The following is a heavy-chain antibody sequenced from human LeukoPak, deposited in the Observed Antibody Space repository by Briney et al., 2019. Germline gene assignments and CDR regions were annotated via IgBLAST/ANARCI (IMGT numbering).Heavy chain of an antibody. J-gene: IGHJ6*02. CDR1: GFPFSNHA. D-gene: IGHD2-2*01. Sequence: PGGSLRLSCAASGFPFSNHAMTWVRQAPGKGLDWVSAISGSGGSTYYADSVKGRFTISRDNSKNTLYLQMNSLRAEDTAVYYCAKIEVVPAAMPSYYYYYGMDVWGQGTTVTVSS. CDR3: AKIEVVPAAMPSYYYYYGMDV. V-gene: IGHV3-23*01. CDR2: ISGSGGST.